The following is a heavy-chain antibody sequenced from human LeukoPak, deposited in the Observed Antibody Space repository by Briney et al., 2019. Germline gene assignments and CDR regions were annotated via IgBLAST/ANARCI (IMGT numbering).Heavy chain of an antibody. CDR2: ISSSGSTI. V-gene: IGHV3-11*01. D-gene: IGHD3-22*01. Sequence: PGGSLRLSCAASGFTFSDYYMSWIRQAPGKGLEWVSYISSSGSTIYYADSVKGRFTISRDNAKNSLYLQMNSLRAEDTAVYYCAREKRTYYYDSSGYYYEDDYWGQGTLVTVSS. CDR1: GFTFSDYY. CDR3: AREKRTYYYDSSGYYYEDDY. J-gene: IGHJ4*02.